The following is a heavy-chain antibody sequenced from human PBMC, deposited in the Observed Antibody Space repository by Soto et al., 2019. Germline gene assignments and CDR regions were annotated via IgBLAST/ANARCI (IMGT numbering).Heavy chain of an antibody. V-gene: IGHV3-33*01. Sequence: QVQLVESGGGVVQPGRSLRLSCAASGFTFSSYGMHWVRQAPGKGLEWVAVIWYDGSNKYYADYVKGRFTISRDNSKNTLYLRRNRLRGEDTAGCHGARDGTTTYWGQGTLVTVSS. J-gene: IGHJ4*02. CDR1: GFTFSSYG. D-gene: IGHD4-4*01. CDR2: IWYDGSNK. CDR3: ARDGTTTY.